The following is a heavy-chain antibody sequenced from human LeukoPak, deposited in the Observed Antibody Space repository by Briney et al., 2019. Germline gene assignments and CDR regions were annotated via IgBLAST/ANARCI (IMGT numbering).Heavy chain of an antibody. V-gene: IGHV3-23*01. CDR1: GFTFSSYA. CDR3: AKDPLYSGSYYFDY. D-gene: IGHD1-26*01. J-gene: IGHJ4*02. CDR2: ISGSGGST. Sequence: GGSLRLSCAASGFTFSSYAMSWVRQAPGKGLEWVSAISGSGGSTYYADSVKGRFTISRDNSKNTLYLQMNSRRAEDTAVYYCAKDPLYSGSYYFDYWGQGTLVTVSS.